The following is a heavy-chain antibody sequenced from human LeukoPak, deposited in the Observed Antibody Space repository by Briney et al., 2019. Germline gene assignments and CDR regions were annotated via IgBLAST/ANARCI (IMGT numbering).Heavy chain of an antibody. CDR1: GYTFTSYG. D-gene: IGHD6-13*01. Sequence: GASVTVSCKASGYTFTSYGISWVRQAPGQGLEWMGWISAYNGNANYAQKLQGRVTMTTDTSTSTAYMELRSLRSDDTAVYYCARGYSSSWYMSPGVGYYYMDAWGKGTTVTVSS. CDR3: ARGYSSSWYMSPGVGYYYMDA. J-gene: IGHJ6*03. CDR2: ISAYNGNA. V-gene: IGHV1-18*01.